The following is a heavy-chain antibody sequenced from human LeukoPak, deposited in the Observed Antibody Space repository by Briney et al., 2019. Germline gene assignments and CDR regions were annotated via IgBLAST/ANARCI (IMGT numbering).Heavy chain of an antibody. Sequence: PGGSLRLSCAASGFTFSSYGMHWVRQAPGKGLEWVAGISYVGRNKYHADSVKGRFTISRDNSKNTLCLQMNSLRAEDTAVYYCARRIDSGWAGGFDYWGQGTLVTVS. V-gene: IGHV3-30*03. CDR3: ARRIDSGWAGGFDY. CDR1: GFTFSSYG. CDR2: ISYVGRNK. D-gene: IGHD6-19*01. J-gene: IGHJ4*02.